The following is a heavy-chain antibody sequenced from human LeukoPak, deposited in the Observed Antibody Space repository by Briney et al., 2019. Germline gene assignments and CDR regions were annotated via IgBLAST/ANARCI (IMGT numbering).Heavy chain of an antibody. D-gene: IGHD3-10*01. CDR1: GGSFSGFY. V-gene: IGHV4-34*01. Sequence: NTAETRSLTCAVYGGSFSGFYWGWIRQPPGKGLEWIGEINHSGSTNYNPSLKSRVTISVDTSKNQFSLKLTSVTAADTAVYYCARGGAREEFDYWGQGTLVTVSS. CDR3: ARGGAREEFDY. CDR2: INHSGST. J-gene: IGHJ4*02.